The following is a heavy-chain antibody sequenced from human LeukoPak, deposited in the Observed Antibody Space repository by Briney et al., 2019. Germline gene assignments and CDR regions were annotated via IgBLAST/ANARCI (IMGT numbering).Heavy chain of an antibody. D-gene: IGHD3-22*01. CDR2: ISGSGGST. CDR1: RFAFSNYG. V-gene: IGHV3-23*01. CDR3: AKSSYYDTSGSYREYYFDY. J-gene: IGHJ4*02. Sequence: GGSLRLSCAVPRFAFSNYGMSWVRQAPGKGLEWVSAISGSGGSTYYADSVKGRFTISRDNSKNTLYLQMNSLRAEDTALYYCAKSSYYDTSGSYREYYFDYWGQGALVTVSS.